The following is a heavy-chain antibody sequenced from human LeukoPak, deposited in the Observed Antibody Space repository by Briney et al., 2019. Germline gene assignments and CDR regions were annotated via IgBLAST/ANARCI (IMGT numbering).Heavy chain of an antibody. CDR1: GGXISSYY. Sequence: SETLSLTCSVSGGXISSYYWSWIRQPPGKGLEWIGYIYYSGSTNYNPSLKSRVTISVDTSKNQFSLKLSSVTAADTAVYYCARDYYGSGSHFDYWGQGTLVTVSS. CDR3: ARDYYGSGSHFDY. D-gene: IGHD3-10*01. CDR2: IYYSGST. J-gene: IGHJ4*02. V-gene: IGHV4-59*12.